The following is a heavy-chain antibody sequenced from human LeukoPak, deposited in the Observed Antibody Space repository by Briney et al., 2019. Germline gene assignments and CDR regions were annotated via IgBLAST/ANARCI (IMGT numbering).Heavy chain of an antibody. CDR2: INTNTGNP. J-gene: IGHJ1*01. Sequence: ASVKVSCKVSGYTLTELSMHWVRQAPGKGLEWMGWINTNTGNPTYAQGFTGRFVFSLDTSVSTAYLQISSLKAEDTAVYYCARDRGYCSGGSCFNAEYFQHWGQGTLVTVSS. CDR3: ARDRGYCSGGSCFNAEYFQH. D-gene: IGHD2-15*01. V-gene: IGHV7-4-1*02. CDR1: GYTLTELS.